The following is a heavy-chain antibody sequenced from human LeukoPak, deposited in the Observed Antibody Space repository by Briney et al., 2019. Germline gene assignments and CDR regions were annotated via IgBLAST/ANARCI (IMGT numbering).Heavy chain of an antibody. CDR2: ISGSSSYI. V-gene: IGHV3-21*01. Sequence: PGGTLRLSCAASGFTFSSYGMSWVRQAPGKGLEWVSSISGSSSYISYADSVKGRFTISRDNAKNSLYLQMNSLRAEDTAVYYCARDYYGDYYFDYWGQGTLVTVSS. CDR1: GFTFSSYG. CDR3: ARDYYGDYYFDY. D-gene: IGHD4-17*01. J-gene: IGHJ4*02.